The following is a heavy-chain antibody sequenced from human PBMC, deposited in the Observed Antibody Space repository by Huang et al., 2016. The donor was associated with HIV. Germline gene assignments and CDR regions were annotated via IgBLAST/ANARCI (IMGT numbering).Heavy chain of an antibody. D-gene: IGHD3-22*01. CDR3: ARGDYYDSSGYHPGYFDY. Sequence: VQLLESGGGVVQPGRSLRLSCAASGFVLSNFCMNWVRQAPGKGLEWVTFKKNDGKKKYYADSVKGRFTVGRDNSNNTVFLQMSSLRPDDTATYYCARGDYYDSSGYHPGYFDYWGRGALVTVSS. CDR1: GFVLSNFC. J-gene: IGHJ4*02. V-gene: IGHV3-30*06. CDR2: KKNDGKKK.